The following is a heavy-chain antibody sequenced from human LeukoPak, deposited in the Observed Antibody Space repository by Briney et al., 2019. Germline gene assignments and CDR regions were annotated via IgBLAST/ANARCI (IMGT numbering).Heavy chain of an antibody. J-gene: IGHJ5*02. CDR1: GFTFSTYA. V-gene: IGHV3-48*02. D-gene: IGHD3-10*02. Sequence: QSGGSLRLSCAASGFTFSTYAVTWVRQAPGKGLEWVSYISSSSSTIYYADSVKGRFTISRDNAKNSLYLQMNSLRDEDTAVYYCARGANVFAYNWFDPWGQGTLVTVSS. CDR3: ARGANVFAYNWFDP. CDR2: ISSSSSTI.